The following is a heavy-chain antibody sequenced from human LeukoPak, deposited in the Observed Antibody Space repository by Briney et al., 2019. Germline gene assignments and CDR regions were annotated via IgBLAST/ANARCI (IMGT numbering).Heavy chain of an antibody. J-gene: IGHJ4*02. Sequence: ASVTVSCEASGYTFTNCYIHWVRQAPGQGLEWMGIINPSGGTTSYAQKFQGRVTMTRDTSTSTVYMELSSLRSEDTAVYYCARGGKGNADGYNQALNYWGQGTLVTVSS. CDR3: ARGGKGNADGYNQALNY. CDR1: GYTFTNCY. V-gene: IGHV1-46*01. D-gene: IGHD5-24*01. CDR2: INPSGGTT.